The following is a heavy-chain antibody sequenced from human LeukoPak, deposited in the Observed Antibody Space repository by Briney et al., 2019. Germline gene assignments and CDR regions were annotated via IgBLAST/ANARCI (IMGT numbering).Heavy chain of an antibody. Sequence: AGGSLRLSCAASGFTFSSYGMHWVRQAPGKGLEWVAVISYDGSNKYYADSVKGRFTISRDNSKNTLYLQMNSLRAGDTAVYYCAKDLGVVVPAASYWGQGTLVTVSS. CDR3: AKDLGVVVPAASY. CDR2: ISYDGSNK. CDR1: GFTFSSYG. V-gene: IGHV3-30*18. D-gene: IGHD2-2*01. J-gene: IGHJ4*02.